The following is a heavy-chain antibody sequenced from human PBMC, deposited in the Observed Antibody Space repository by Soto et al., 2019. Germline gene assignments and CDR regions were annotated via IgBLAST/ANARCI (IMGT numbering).Heavy chain of an antibody. CDR3: ARRTTRSEFDY. V-gene: IGHV4-39*01. CDR1: GGSISSRRDY. D-gene: IGHD2-2*01. J-gene: IGHJ4*02. CDR2: IYYSGST. Sequence: SESLSLTCTVSGGSISSRRDYWGWIRQPPGKGPEWIGSIYYSGSTYYNPPLKSRGTVSVDTSKNQFSLKLSSVTAADTAVYYCARRTTRSEFDYWGQGTLVTVSS.